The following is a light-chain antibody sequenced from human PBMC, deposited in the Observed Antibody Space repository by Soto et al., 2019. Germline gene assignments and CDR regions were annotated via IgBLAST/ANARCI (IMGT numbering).Light chain of an antibody. CDR1: QSISRT. V-gene: IGKV1-39*01. Sequence: DIQMTQSPSSLSASVADRVTITCRASQSISRTLNWYQQKPGKAPNLLIYAASSLQTGVPSRFDGSGSGTDFTLTISNLQPEDIAVYYCQQTYSSPRTFGQGTKVEIK. CDR2: AAS. J-gene: IGKJ1*01. CDR3: QQTYSSPRT.